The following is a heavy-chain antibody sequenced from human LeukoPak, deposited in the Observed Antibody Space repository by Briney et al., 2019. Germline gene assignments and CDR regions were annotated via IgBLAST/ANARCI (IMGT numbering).Heavy chain of an antibody. J-gene: IGHJ4*02. CDR3: ARGIESYGDYGY. Sequence: PSETLSLTCTVSGGSISGSYWSWIRQPPGKGLEWIAYMYNSGSTNYNPSLKSRVTISIDTSKNQFSLKLSSLTAADTAIYYCARGIESYGDYGYWGEGILVTVSS. CDR1: GGSISGSY. CDR2: MYNSGST. D-gene: IGHD4-17*01. V-gene: IGHV4-59*01.